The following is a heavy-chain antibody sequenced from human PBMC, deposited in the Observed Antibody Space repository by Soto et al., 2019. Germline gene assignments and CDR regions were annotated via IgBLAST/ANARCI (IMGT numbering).Heavy chain of an antibody. CDR2: ISSSSRTI. CDR3: AREHGSGSFPSYLDF. J-gene: IGHJ4*02. D-gene: IGHD1-26*01. Sequence: GGSLRLSCAASGFTFRSYSMNWVRQAPGKGLEWVSYISSSSRTIYYADSVKGRCTISRDNAKNSLYLHMYSLRDEDTAVYYCAREHGSGSFPSYLDFWGPGTLVTVSS. V-gene: IGHV3-48*02. CDR1: GFTFRSYS.